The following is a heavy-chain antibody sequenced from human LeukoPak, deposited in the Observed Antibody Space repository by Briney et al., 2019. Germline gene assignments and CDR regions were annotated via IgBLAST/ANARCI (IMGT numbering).Heavy chain of an antibody. CDR1: GDSFSSNY. J-gene: IGHJ3*02. CDR2: IYYSGST. Sequence: PSETLSLTCTVSGDSFSSNYWSWIRQPPGKGLEWIGDIYYSGSTNYNPSLKSRVTISVDTSKNQLSLNLSSVTAADTAVYYCARVGGRGYSYGHDAFDIWGQGTMVTVSS. CDR3: ARVGGRGYSYGHDAFDI. V-gene: IGHV4-59*01. D-gene: IGHD5-18*01.